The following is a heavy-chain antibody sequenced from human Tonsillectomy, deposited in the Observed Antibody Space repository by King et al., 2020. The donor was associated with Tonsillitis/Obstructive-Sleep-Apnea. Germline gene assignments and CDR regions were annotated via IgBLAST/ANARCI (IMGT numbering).Heavy chain of an antibody. D-gene: IGHD1-1*01. CDR3: AISGDTTAWNFDS. V-gene: IGHV1-8*01. J-gene: IGHJ4*02. CDR1: GYTFSRYD. Sequence: QLVQSGAEVQKPGASVKVSCKASGYTFSRYDINWVRQATGQGLEWMGWMNPNSGNTGYAQKFQGRVTMTRDIPTTTAYMELSSLKPEDTGLYYCAISGDTTAWNFDSWGQGTRVTVSS. CDR2: MNPNSGNT.